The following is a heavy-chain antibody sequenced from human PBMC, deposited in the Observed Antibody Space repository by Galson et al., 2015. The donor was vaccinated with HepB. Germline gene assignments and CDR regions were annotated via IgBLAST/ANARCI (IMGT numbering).Heavy chain of an antibody. CDR2: IYWDDDK. CDR1: GFSLSTSGVG. CDR3: AHYNVSKALDY. J-gene: IGHJ4*01. Sequence: PALVKPTQTLTLTCTFSGFSLSTSGVGVGWIRQPPGKALEWLALIYWDDDKRSSPSLNNRPTITKDTSKNQAVLTMTNMDPVDTATYYCAHYNVSKALDYWGQGTLVTVPS. V-gene: IGHV2-5*02. D-gene: IGHD1-14*01.